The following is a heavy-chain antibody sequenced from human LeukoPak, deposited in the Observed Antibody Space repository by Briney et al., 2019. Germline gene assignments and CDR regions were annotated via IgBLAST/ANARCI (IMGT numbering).Heavy chain of an antibody. CDR3: ARSIATPFMDV. V-gene: IGHV4-31*03. D-gene: IGHD6-13*01. J-gene: IGHJ6*02. Sequence: SETLSLTCTVSGYSIGSGYYWGWIRQHPGKGLEWIGYIYYSGSTYYNPSLKSRVTISVDTSKNQFSLKLSSVTAADTAVYYCARSIATPFMDVWGQGTTVTVSS. CDR2: IYYSGST. CDR1: GYSIGSGYY.